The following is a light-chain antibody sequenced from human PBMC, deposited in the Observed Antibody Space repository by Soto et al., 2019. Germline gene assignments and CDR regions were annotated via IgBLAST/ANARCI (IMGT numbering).Light chain of an antibody. CDR1: QSVLYSSNNKNY. J-gene: IGKJ2*01. CDR3: QQYYSTPYT. Sequence: DIVMTQSPDSLAVSLGERATINCKSSQSVLYSSNNKNYLAWYQQKPGQPPKLLIYWASTRESGVPDRFSGSGSGTDFTLTISSLQAEDVAVYYCQQYYSTPYTFGQGPKLELK. V-gene: IGKV4-1*01. CDR2: WAS.